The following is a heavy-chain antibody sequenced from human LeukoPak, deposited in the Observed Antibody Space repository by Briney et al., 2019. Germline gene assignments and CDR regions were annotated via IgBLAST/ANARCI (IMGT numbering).Heavy chain of an antibody. Sequence: SETLSLTCAVYGGSFSGDFWSWLRQSPGKGLEWIGEINHSGSTNYNPSLKSRVTISVDTSKNQFSLKLSSVTAADTAVYYCARVYCSSTSCYIRDAFDIWGQGTMVTVSS. CDR1: GGSFSGDF. J-gene: IGHJ3*02. CDR3: ARVYCSSTSCYIRDAFDI. CDR2: INHSGST. V-gene: IGHV4-34*01. D-gene: IGHD2-2*02.